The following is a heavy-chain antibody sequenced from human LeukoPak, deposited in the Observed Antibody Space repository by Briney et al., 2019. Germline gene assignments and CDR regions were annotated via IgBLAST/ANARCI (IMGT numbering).Heavy chain of an antibody. CDR3: AKGHRDVGVRGALGQAYYYYYYGMDV. V-gene: IGHV3-30*18. Sequence: PGGSLRLSCAASGFTFSSYGMHWVRQAPGKGLEWVAVISYDGSNKYYADSVKGRFTISRDNSKNTLYLQMNSLRAEDTAVYYCAKGHRDVGVRGALGQAYYYYYYGMDVWGQGTTVTVSS. CDR1: GFTFSSYG. J-gene: IGHJ6*02. CDR2: ISYDGSNK. D-gene: IGHD3-10*01.